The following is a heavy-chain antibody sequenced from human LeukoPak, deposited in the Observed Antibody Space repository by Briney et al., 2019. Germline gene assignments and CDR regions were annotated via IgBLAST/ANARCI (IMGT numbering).Heavy chain of an antibody. CDR2: ISGNGVNT. J-gene: IGHJ4*02. Sequence: GGSLRLSCAASGFTFSTYAMTWVRQAPGKGLEWVSGISGNGVNTYYADSVKGRFTISRDNSKNTLYLQMNSLRAEDTAVYYCARDTPTTHWGQGTLVTVSS. CDR1: GFTFSTYA. V-gene: IGHV3-23*01. CDR3: ARDTPTTH. D-gene: IGHD1-1*01.